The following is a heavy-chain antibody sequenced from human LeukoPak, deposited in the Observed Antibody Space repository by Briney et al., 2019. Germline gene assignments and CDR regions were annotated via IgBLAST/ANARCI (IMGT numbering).Heavy chain of an antibody. CDR3: ARFEGLVAGLDQ. CDR1: GFTFSGYG. D-gene: IGHD6-19*01. J-gene: IGHJ5*02. Sequence: GSLRLSCAASGFTFSGYGMHWVRQAPGKGLEWVAVIWYDGSKAYYVDSVEGRFTISRDSSKNTLYLQMNSLRVDDTGVYYCARFEGLVAGLDQWGRGTLVTVSS. CDR2: IWYDGSKA. V-gene: IGHV3-33*01.